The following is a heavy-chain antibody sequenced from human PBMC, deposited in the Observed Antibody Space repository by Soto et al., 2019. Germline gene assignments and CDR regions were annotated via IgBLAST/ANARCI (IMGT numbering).Heavy chain of an antibody. V-gene: IGHV3-23*01. D-gene: IGHD1-7*01. CDR3: AKYAGVTGTTTWFDP. CDR1: GFTISTYA. CDR2: ISGSGGST. Sequence: GGSLRLSCAASGFTISTYAITWVRQAPGKGLEWVSSISGSGGSTYYADSVKGRFTISRDNSKNTLYLQMNSLRAEDTAVYYCAKYAGVTGTTTWFDPWAQGTLVTVSS. J-gene: IGHJ5*02.